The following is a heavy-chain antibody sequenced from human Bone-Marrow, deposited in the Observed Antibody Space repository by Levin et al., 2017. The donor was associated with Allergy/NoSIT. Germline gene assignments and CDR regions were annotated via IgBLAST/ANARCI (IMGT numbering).Heavy chain of an antibody. Sequence: SETLSLTCTVSGGSIRTYNWYWIRQPPGKGLEWIGHIYYGGSTMYNPSLGSRVTISIDASKNQFSLKVNSVTAADTAIYYCAREGDFGSGWDSPFDYWGQGNLVTVSS. CDR3: AREGDFGSGWDSPFDY. CDR1: GGSIRTYN. J-gene: IGHJ4*02. D-gene: IGHD6-19*01. CDR2: IYYGGST. V-gene: IGHV4-59*01.